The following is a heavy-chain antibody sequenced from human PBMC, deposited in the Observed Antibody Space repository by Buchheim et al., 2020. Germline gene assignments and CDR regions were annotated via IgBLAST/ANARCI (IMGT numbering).Heavy chain of an antibody. V-gene: IGHV3-48*03. J-gene: IGHJ4*02. CDR1: GFSFSSFE. Sequence: EVQLVESGGGLVQPGGSLRLSCAASGFSFSSFEMNWVRQAPGKGLEWIAYISSRSANIYYADSVKGRFTISRDNAKNSLDLQMNSLRAEDTAVYYCARESSRGWELPDWGQGTL. D-gene: IGHD1-26*01. CDR3: ARESSRGWELPD. CDR2: ISSRSANI.